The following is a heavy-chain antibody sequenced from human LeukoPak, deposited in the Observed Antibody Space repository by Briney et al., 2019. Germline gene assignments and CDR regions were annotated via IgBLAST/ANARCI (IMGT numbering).Heavy chain of an antibody. D-gene: IGHD2-8*01. J-gene: IGHJ1*01. CDR3: ARAGMVYAIGYFQH. CDR2: IYTSGST. CDR1: GGSISSSSYY. Sequence: SETLSLTCTVSGGSISSSSYYWSWIRQPAGKGLEWIGRIYTSGSTNYNPSLKSRVTMSLDTSKNQFSLKLSSVTAADTAVYYCARAGMVYAIGYFQHWGQGTLVTVSS. V-gene: IGHV4-61*02.